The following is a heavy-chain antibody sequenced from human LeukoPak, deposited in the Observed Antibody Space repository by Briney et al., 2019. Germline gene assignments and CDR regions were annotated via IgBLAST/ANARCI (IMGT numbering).Heavy chain of an antibody. CDR3: ARGPPDGSGSYYPGAY. Sequence: GGSLRLSCAASGFTFSSYWMHWVRQAPGKGLVWVSRINSHGSSTSYADSVKGRFTISRDNAKNTLNLQMNSLRVEDTAIYYCARGPPDGSGSYYPGAYWGQGTLVTVSS. CDR2: INSHGSST. CDR1: GFTFSSYW. J-gene: IGHJ4*02. D-gene: IGHD3-10*01. V-gene: IGHV3-74*01.